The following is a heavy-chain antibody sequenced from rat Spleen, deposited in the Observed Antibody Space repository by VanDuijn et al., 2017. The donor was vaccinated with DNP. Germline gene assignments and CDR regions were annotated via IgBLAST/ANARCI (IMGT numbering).Heavy chain of an antibody. J-gene: IGHJ4*01. V-gene: IGHV2-41*01. CDR1: GSPLTVYN. Sequence: QMQLKESEPGLVQPAQTLSLTCTVAGSPLTVYNMHWVRQPPVKGLDWMGVIWNTGGTRYNSALKSRLSINKDTSKNQVFLKMNSLQTEDTATYYCARETPSIAAIGAMDAWGQGTSVTVSS. D-gene: IGHD1-2*01. CDR3: ARETPSIAAIGAMDA. CDR2: IWNTGGT.